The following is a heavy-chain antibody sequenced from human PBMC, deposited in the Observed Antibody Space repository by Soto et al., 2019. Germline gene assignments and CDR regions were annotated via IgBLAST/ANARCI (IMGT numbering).Heavy chain of an antibody. CDR1: GGSISSXX. CDR3: XXXXXXXGEFDP. D-gene: IGHD3-10*01. CDR2: IYYSGNT. V-gene: IGHV4-59*01. Sequence: QVQLQESGPGLVKPSETLSLTCTVSGGSISSXXXXXXRXXPXXGLEWIGYIYYSGNTNYNPSLXXRVTISVDXXXXXXXXXXXXXXXXXXXXXXXXXXXXXXGEFDPWGQGTLVTVSS. J-gene: IGHJ5*02.